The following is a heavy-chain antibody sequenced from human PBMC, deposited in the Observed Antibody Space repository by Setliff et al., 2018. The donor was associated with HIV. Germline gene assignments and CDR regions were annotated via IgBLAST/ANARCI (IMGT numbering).Heavy chain of an antibody. CDR1: GGSITSHY. V-gene: IGHV4-59*11. J-gene: IGHJ5*02. CDR2: VSYSESA. CDR3: ARRDTSTGVDP. Sequence: SLTCTVSGGSITSHYWAWIRQPPGRRLEWIGYVSYSESATYNPSLKSRVTMSLDTSKNQFSLRLSSVTAADTAIYYCARRDTSTGVDPWGQGALVTVSS. D-gene: IGHD7-27*01.